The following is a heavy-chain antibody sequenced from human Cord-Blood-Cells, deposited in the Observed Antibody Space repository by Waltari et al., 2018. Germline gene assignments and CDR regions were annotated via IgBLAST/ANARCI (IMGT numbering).Heavy chain of an antibody. CDR2: IYHSGST. CDR1: GYPISSGYY. CDR3: ARPSLTVTGDY. D-gene: IGHD4-4*01. J-gene: IGHJ4*02. Sequence: QVQLQESGPGLATPSETLPLTCTVPGYPISSGYYWGWIRQPPGKGLEWIGRIYHSGSTYYNPSLKSRVTISVDTSKNQFSLKLSSVTAADTAVYYCARPSLTVTGDYWGQGTLVTVSS. V-gene: IGHV4-38-2*02.